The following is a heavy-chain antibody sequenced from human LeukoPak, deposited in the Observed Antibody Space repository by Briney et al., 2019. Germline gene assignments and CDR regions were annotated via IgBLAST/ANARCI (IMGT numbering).Heavy chain of an antibody. CDR2: ISSNGANT. D-gene: IGHD2-15*01. J-gene: IGHJ4*02. V-gene: IGHV3-64D*09. Sequence: TGGSLRLSCSASGFTFSNYAMYWVRQAPGKGLEYVSAISSNGANTYYADSVKGRVTISRDNSKNTLSLQLSSLRVEDTAVYYCVKRYCSGGSCYQFDYWGQGTLVIVSS. CDR1: GFTFSNYA. CDR3: VKRYCSGGSCYQFDY.